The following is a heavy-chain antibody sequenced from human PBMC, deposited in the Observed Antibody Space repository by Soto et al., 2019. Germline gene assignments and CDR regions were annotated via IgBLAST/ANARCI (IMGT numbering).Heavy chain of an antibody. CDR3: ASRGRNDAFDI. Sequence: QVQLVESGGGLVKPGRSLRLSCATSGFTFSDYYMTWIRQAPGKGLEWVSYISSSTSYTNYADSVKGRFTISRDNAKDSLYLQMNSLRAEDTAVYYCASRGRNDAFDIWGQGTMVTVSS. CDR1: GFTFSDYY. J-gene: IGHJ3*02. CDR2: ISSSTSYT. V-gene: IGHV3-11*05. D-gene: IGHD3-16*01.